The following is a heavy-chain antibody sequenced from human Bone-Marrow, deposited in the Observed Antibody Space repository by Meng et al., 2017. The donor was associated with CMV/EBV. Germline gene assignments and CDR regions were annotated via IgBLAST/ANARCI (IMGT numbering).Heavy chain of an antibody. CDR3: ARGGGCSSTSCYANWFDP. J-gene: IGHJ5*02. CDR2: INSDGSST. D-gene: IGHD2-2*01. Sequence: GESLKISCAASGFTFSSYWMHWVRQAPGKGLVWVSRINSDGSSTSYADSVKGRFTISRDNAKNTLYLQMNSLRAEDTAVYYCARGGGCSSTSCYANWFDPWGQGTRVTGSS. CDR1: GFTFSSYW. V-gene: IGHV3-74*01.